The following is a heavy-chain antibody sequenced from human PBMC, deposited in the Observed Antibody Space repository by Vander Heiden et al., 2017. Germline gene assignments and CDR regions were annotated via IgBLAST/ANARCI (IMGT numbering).Heavy chain of an antibody. J-gene: IGHJ6*02. CDR2: INAGNGNT. V-gene: IGHV1-3*01. CDR3: ARGFFLGYCSSTSCYGPYYYYGMDV. CDR1: GYTFTSYA. Sequence: QVQLVQSGAEVKKPGASVKVSCKASGYTFTSYAMHWVRQAPGQRLEWMGWINAGNGNTKYSQKFQGRVTITRDTSASTAYMELSSLRSEDTAVYYCARGFFLGYCSSTSCYGPYYYYGMDVWGQGTTVTVSS. D-gene: IGHD2-2*01.